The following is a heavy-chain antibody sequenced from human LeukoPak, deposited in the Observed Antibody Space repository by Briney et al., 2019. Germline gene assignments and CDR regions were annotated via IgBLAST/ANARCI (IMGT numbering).Heavy chain of an antibody. V-gene: IGHV1-2*02. CDR1: GYTFTGYY. J-gene: IGHJ4*02. CDR3: ARPYCSSTSCLWYFDY. Sequence: GASVKVSCKASGYTFTGYYMHWARQAPGQGLEWMGWINPNSGGTNYAQKFQGRVTMTRDTSISTAYMELSRLRSDDTAVYYCARPYCSSTSCLWYFDYWGQGTLVTVSS. CDR2: INPNSGGT. D-gene: IGHD2-2*01.